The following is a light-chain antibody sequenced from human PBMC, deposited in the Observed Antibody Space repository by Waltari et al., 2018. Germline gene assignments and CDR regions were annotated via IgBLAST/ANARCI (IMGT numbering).Light chain of an antibody. V-gene: IGKV1-5*03. CDR1: QDISKW. CDR2: QAS. J-gene: IGKJ4*01. Sequence: IQMTQSPSSLSASVGDRVTITCRANQDISKWLAWYQQQPGKAPKLLIYQASSLQSGVPSRFSGSGSGADFTLTISSLQPEDFATYYCQQYKSPPPTFGGGTKVDIK. CDR3: QQYKSPPPT.